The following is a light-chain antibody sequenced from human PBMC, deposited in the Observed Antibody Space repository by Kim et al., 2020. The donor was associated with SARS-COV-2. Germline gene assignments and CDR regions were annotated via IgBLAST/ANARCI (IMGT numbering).Light chain of an antibody. CDR2: DAS. CDR1: QSVSGSH. J-gene: IGKJ4*01. CDR3: QQYAASPFT. V-gene: IGKV3-20*01. Sequence: SPGESATLSCRASQSVSGSHLAWYQQKPGQTPRILIYDASSRVTGISDRFSGSGSGTDFTLTISRLQPEDFAVYYCQQYAASPFTFGGGTKVDIK.